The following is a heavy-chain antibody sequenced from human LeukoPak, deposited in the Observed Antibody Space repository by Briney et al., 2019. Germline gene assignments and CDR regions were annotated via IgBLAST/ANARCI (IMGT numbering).Heavy chain of an antibody. CDR2: INHSGGT. D-gene: IGHD1-26*01. V-gene: IGHV4-34*01. Sequence: PSETLSLTCAVYGGSFSGFYWSWIRQPPGKGLEWIGDINHSGGTNYIPSLKSRVTISVDTSKNQFSLKLSSVTAADTAVYYCARDVRELLLHWFDPWGQGTLVTVSS. J-gene: IGHJ5*02. CDR1: GGSFSGFY. CDR3: ARDVRELLLHWFDP.